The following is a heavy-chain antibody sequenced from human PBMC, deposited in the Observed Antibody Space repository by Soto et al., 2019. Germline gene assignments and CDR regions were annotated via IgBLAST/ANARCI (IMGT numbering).Heavy chain of an antibody. CDR2: DSGGTP. D-gene: IGHD2-2*01. CDR1: GFAFSRYA. J-gene: IGHJ6*02. CDR3: AKSSGGRSSSISWDHFYDMDV. V-gene: IGHV3-23*01. Sequence: EVQLLESGGDSVQPGGSLRLSCAASGFAFSRYAMSWVRQAPGKGLEWVSGDSGGTPYYADSVKGRFTISRDNSKNTLYLQMNSLRAEDTALYYCAKSSGGRSSSISWDHFYDMDVWGQGTTVTVSS.